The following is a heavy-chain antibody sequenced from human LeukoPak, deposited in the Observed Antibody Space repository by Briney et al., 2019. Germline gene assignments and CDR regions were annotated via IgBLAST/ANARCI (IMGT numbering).Heavy chain of an antibody. Sequence: SETLSLTCTVSGGSVSSYYLSWIRQPPGKGLEWIGYIYYSGSTNYSPSLKSRVTISVDTSKNQFSLKLSSVTAVGTAVYYCARGWGYFDSWGQGTLVTVSS. V-gene: IGHV4-59*08. CDR3: ARGWGYFDS. D-gene: IGHD7-27*01. CDR2: IYYSGST. J-gene: IGHJ4*02. CDR1: GGSVSSYY.